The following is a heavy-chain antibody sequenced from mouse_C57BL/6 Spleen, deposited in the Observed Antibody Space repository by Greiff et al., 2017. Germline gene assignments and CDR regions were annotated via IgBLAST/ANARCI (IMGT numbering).Heavy chain of an antibody. J-gene: IGHJ2*01. CDR1: GFTFSDYY. CDR2: INYDGSST. CDR3: ARETGQYYFDY. D-gene: IGHD3-3*01. V-gene: IGHV5-16*01. Sequence: EVMLVESEGGLVQPGSSMKLSCTASGFTFSDYYMAWVRQVPEKGLEWVANINYDGSSTYYLDSLKSRFIISSDNAKNILYLQMSSLKSEDTATYYCARETGQYYFDYWGQGTTLTVSS.